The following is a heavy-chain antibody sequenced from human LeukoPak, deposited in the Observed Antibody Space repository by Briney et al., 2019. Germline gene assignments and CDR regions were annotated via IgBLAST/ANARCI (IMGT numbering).Heavy chain of an antibody. V-gene: IGHV1-46*01. CDR3: ARDREAAAGSLPDY. CDR2: INPSGGGT. J-gene: IGHJ4*02. D-gene: IGHD6-13*01. CDR1: GYTFTSHY. Sequence: ASVKVSCKASGYTFTSHYMHWVRQAPGQGLEWMGIINPSGGGTRYAQKFQGRVTMTRDTPTSTVYTELSSLRSEDTAVYYCARDREAAAGSLPDYWGQGTLVIVSS.